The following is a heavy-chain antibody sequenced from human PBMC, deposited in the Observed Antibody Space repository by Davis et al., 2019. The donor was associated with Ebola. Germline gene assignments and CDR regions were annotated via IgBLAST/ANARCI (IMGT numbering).Heavy chain of an antibody. CDR3: ARALHDEVLDY. CDR1: GFSVNDNY. Sequence: PGGSLRLSCAVSGFSVNDNYMTWARQAPGKGLQWVAVTSHNERERFYGESVQGRFTISRDNSENVLYLQMDSLRPDDTAIYFCARALHDEVLDYWGRGTPVTVSS. V-gene: IGHV3-30*04. CDR2: TSHNERER. J-gene: IGHJ4*02. D-gene: IGHD1-1*01.